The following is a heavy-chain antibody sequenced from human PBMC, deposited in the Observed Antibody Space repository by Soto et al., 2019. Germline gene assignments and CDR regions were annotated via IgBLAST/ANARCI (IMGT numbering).Heavy chain of an antibody. Sequence: ASVKVSCKASEYTFTSYTMHWVRQAPGQRLEWMGWINGGNGNTKYSQKFQGRVTITRDTSASTAYMELSSLRSDDAAVYYCARELQGLYYFDYWGQGTLVTVSS. CDR2: INGGNGNT. V-gene: IGHV1-3*01. J-gene: IGHJ4*02. CDR3: ARELQGLYYFDY. D-gene: IGHD4-4*01. CDR1: EYTFTSYT.